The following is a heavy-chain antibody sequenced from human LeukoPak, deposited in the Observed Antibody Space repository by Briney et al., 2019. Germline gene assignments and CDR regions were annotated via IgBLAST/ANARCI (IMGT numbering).Heavy chain of an antibody. CDR3: VRVGSGSDFWSGHYFDY. CDR2: IYYSGST. J-gene: IGHJ4*02. CDR1: GGSISSGGHY. Sequence: SETLSLTCTVSGGSISSGGHYWSWIRQHPGKGLEWIGYIYYSGSTYYNPSLKSRVAISLDTSKNQFSLKVNSVTAADTAVYYCVRVGSGSDFWSGHYFDYWGQGTLVTVSS. V-gene: IGHV4-31*03. D-gene: IGHD3-3*01.